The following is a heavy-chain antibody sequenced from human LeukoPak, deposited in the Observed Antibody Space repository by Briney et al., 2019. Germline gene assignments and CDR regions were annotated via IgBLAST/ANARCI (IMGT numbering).Heavy chain of an antibody. CDR2: IYSGGST. D-gene: IGHD2-15*01. CDR1: GFTVSSNY. CDR3: AREIYCSASSCTGGVFDI. V-gene: IGHV3-53*01. J-gene: IGHJ3*02. Sequence: GGSLRLSCAASGFTVSSNYMSWVRQAPGKGLEWVSVIYSGGSTYYADSVKGRFTISRDNSKNTLYLQMNSLRVEDTAVYYCAREIYCSASSCTGGVFDIWAKGQWSPSLQ.